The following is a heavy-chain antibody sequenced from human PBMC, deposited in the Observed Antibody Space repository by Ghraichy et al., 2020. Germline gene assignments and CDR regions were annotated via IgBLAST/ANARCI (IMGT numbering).Heavy chain of an antibody. V-gene: IGHV3-11*01. Sequence: LSLTCAASGFTFSDYYMSWIRQAPGKGLEWVSYISSSGSTIYYADSVKGRFTISRDNAKNSLYLQMNSLRAEDTAVYYCARGYDIVLMVYASTGYGMDVWGQGTTVTVSS. J-gene: IGHJ6*02. CDR2: ISSSGSTI. CDR3: ARGYDIVLMVYASTGYGMDV. CDR1: GFTFSDYY. D-gene: IGHD2-8*01.